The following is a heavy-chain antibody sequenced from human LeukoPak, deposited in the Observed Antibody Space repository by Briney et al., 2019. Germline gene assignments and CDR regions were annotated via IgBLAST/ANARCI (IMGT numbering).Heavy chain of an antibody. CDR3: ARGRGYCSSTSCYYYYYYMDV. D-gene: IGHD2-2*01. V-gene: IGHV4-61*02. CDR2: IYTSGST. Sequence: PSETLSLTCTVSGGSISSGSYYWSWIRQPAGKGLEWIGRIYTSGSTNYNPSLKSRVTISVDTSKNQFSLKLSSVTAADTAVYYCARGRGYCSSTSCYYYYYYMDVWGKGTTDTVSS. CDR1: GGSISSGSYY. J-gene: IGHJ6*03.